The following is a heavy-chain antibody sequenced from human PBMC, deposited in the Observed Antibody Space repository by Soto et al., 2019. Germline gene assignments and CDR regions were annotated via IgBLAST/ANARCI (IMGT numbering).Heavy chain of an antibody. V-gene: IGHV3-74*01. CDR3: ARETSSWSLDY. D-gene: IGHD6-13*01. CDR1: GFTFSTYW. Sequence: GGSLRLFCAASGFTFSTYWMHWVRQAPGKGLVWVSRSNSDGRSTDHADSVKGRFTISRDNAKNTLYLQMNSLRVEDTAVYYCARETSSWSLDYWGQGMLVTVSS. CDR2: SNSDGRST. J-gene: IGHJ4*02.